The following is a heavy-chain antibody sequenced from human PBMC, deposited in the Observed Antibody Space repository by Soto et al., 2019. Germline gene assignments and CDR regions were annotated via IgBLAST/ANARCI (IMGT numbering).Heavy chain of an antibody. CDR1: GGSIRSSSYY. CDR3: ARRQHAGIVVAGQLGY. J-gene: IGHJ4*02. D-gene: IGHD6-19*01. V-gene: IGHV4-39*01. CDR2: IFYSGTT. Sequence: SETLSLTCSVSGGSIRSSSYYWAWIRQPPGKGLEWIGSIFYSGTTYYNPSLKSRVTISIDTSKSQFSLKLSSVSAADTAVYYFARRQHAGIVVAGQLGYWGQGTLVTVSS.